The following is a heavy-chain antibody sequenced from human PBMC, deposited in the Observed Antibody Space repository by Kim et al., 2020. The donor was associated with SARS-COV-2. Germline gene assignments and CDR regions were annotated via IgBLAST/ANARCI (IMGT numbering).Heavy chain of an antibody. CDR1: GFTFGDYA. CDR2: IRSKAYGGTT. Sequence: GGSLRLSCTASGFTFGDYAMSWVRQAPGKGLEWVGFIRSKAYGGTTEYAASVKGRFTISRDDSKSIAYLQMNSLKTEDTAVYYCTRDRGAYCSSTSCFDAFDIWGQGTMVTVSS. J-gene: IGHJ3*02. CDR3: TRDRGAYCSSTSCFDAFDI. V-gene: IGHV3-49*04. D-gene: IGHD2-2*01.